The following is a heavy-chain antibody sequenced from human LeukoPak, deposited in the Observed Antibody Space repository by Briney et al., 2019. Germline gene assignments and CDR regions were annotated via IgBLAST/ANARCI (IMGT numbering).Heavy chain of an antibody. CDR3: ARGGTSWPRYFDN. Sequence: PGXXLRLSCAASGFTFSGHAMHWVRQAPGKGLEYVAAISSDGGTTNYANSVKGRFIISRDNSKNTLYLQMGCLSSEDMAIYYCARGGTSWPRYFDNWGQGTLVTVSS. CDR2: ISSDGGTT. J-gene: IGHJ4*02. D-gene: IGHD6-13*01. V-gene: IGHV3-64*01. CDR1: GFTFSGHA.